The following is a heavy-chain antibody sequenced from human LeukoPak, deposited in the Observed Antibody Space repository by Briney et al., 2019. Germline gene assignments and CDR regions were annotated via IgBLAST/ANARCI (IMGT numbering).Heavy chain of an antibody. CDR3: ATDIDYFYWLLLDY. V-gene: IGHV1-24*01. D-gene: IGHD3-9*01. CDR1: GYTLTELS. Sequence: GASVKVSCKVSGYTLTELSMHWVRQAPGKGLEWMGGFDPEDGETIYAQNFQGRVTMTEDTSTDTAYLELSSLRSEDTAVYYCATDIDYFYWLLLDYWGQGTLVTVSS. CDR2: FDPEDGET. J-gene: IGHJ4*02.